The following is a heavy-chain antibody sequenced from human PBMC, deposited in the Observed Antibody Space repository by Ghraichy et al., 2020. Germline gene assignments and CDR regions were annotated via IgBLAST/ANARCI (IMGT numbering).Heavy chain of an antibody. V-gene: IGHV3-23*01. Sequence: GGSLRLSCAASGFTFSSYAMSWVRQAPGKGLEWVSAISGSGGSTYYADSVKGRFTISRDNSKNTLYLQMNSLRAEDTAVYYCAKDLGLRGKYGDYVNSGIDYWGQGTLVTVSS. CDR2: ISGSGGST. D-gene: IGHD4-17*01. CDR1: GFTFSSYA. CDR3: AKDLGLRGKYGDYVNSGIDY. J-gene: IGHJ4*02.